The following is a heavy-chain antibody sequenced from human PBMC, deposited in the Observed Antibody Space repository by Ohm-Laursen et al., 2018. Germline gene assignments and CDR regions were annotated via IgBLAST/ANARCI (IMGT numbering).Heavy chain of an antibody. D-gene: IGHD2-8*02. CDR2: MNEIGSEK. Sequence: LRLSCEASGFTFSISGMSWARKAPGKGLEWVANMNEIGSEKYFVDSVRGRFTISRDNAKNSLFLQMNSLRVEDTAVYYGAKGRDLTGGWGQGTLVIVSS. J-gene: IGHJ4*02. V-gene: IGHV3-7*01. CDR3: AKGRDLTGG. CDR1: GFTFSISG.